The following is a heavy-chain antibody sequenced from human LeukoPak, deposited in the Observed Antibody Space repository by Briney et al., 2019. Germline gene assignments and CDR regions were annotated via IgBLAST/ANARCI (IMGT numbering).Heavy chain of an antibody. CDR1: GYTFTGYH. Sequence: SVKVSCKASGYTFTGYHMHWVRQAPGQGLEWMGGVIPIFGTANYAQKFQGRVTITADESTSTAYMELSSLRSEDTAVYYCARDNYDSSGYYYYWGQGTLVTVSS. V-gene: IGHV1-69*13. CDR3: ARDNYDSSGYYYY. CDR2: VIPIFGTA. D-gene: IGHD3-22*01. J-gene: IGHJ4*02.